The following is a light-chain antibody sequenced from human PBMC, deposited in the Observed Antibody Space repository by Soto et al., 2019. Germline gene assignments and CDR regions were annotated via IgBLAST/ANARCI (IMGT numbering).Light chain of an antibody. Sequence: EIVMTQSPLTLPVTPVEAASISFRSSQSLLYNNTYNYLDWYVQKPGQSPQLLIYFGSNRAPGVPDRFSGSGSGTDFTLKINRVEAEDVGTYYCMQALQSLTFGQGTRLEIK. CDR1: QSLLYNNTYNY. CDR2: FGS. CDR3: MQALQSLT. J-gene: IGKJ5*01. V-gene: IGKV2-28*01.